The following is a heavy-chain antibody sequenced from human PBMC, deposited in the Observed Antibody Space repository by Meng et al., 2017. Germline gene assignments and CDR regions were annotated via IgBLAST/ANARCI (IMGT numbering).Heavy chain of an antibody. Sequence: ELQWLEPGEGLVQPGGSLRLSWSASGFTFSSYAMSWVRQAPGKGLEWVSAISGSGGSTYYADSVKGRFTISRDNSKNTLYLQMNSLRAEDTAVYYCATHCTNGVCYSYWGQGTLVTVSS. V-gene: IGHV3-23*01. CDR2: ISGSGGST. J-gene: IGHJ4*02. CDR3: ATHCTNGVCYSY. D-gene: IGHD2-8*01. CDR1: GFTFSSYA.